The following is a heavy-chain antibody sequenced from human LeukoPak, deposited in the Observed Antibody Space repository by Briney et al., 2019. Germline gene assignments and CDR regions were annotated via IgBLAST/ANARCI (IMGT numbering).Heavy chain of an antibody. Sequence: ASVKVSFKASGYTFTSYDINWVRQATGQGLEWMGWMNPNSGNTGYAQKFQGRVTITRNTSISTAYVELSSLRSEDTAVYYCARSSYGDYEYYFDYWGQGTLVTVSS. CDR2: MNPNSGNT. CDR1: GYTFTSYD. D-gene: IGHD4-17*01. J-gene: IGHJ4*02. V-gene: IGHV1-8*03. CDR3: ARSSYGDYEYYFDY.